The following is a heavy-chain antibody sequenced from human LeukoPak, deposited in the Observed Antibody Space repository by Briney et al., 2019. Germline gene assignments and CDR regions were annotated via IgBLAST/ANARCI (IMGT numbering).Heavy chain of an antibody. Sequence: SETLSLTCTVSGRSISSFYWSWIRQPPGRGLEWIGYIYYSVNTNYNPSLKSRVTISADTSKNQFSLKVSSVTAADTAVYYCATKDPNLPAGWDAFDIWGQGTIVTVSS. V-gene: IGHV4-59*08. CDR3: ATKDPNLPAGWDAFDI. CDR1: GRSISSFY. D-gene: IGHD1-14*01. CDR2: IYYSVNT. J-gene: IGHJ3*02.